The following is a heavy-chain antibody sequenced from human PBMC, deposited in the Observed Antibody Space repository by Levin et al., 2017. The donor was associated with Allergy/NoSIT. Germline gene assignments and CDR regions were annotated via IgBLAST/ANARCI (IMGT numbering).Heavy chain of an antibody. J-gene: IGHJ6*03. D-gene: IGHD6-19*01. CDR2: IWYDGSNK. V-gene: IGHV3-33*01. CDR3: ARGDHSSGWIASERDYYYYMDG. Sequence: AGGSLRLSCAASGFTFSSYGMHWVRQAPGKGLEWVAVIWYDGSNKYYADSVKGRFTISRDNSKNTLYLQMNSLRAEDTAVYYCARGDHSSGWIASERDYYYYMDGWGKGTTVTVSS. CDR1: GFTFSSYG.